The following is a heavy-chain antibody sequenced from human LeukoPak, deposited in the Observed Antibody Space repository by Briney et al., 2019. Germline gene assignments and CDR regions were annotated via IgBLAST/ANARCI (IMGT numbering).Heavy chain of an antibody. J-gene: IGHJ3*02. CDR3: ARAFPFDDYGDPDAFDI. V-gene: IGHV4-30-4*08. Sequence: SQTLSLICIVSGVSLSSGAFYWSWPRQHPGKGLEWIGKIYYSGSTYYNPSLKSRVTTSVDRSKNQFSLKLTSVTAADTAVYYCARAFPFDDYGDPDAFDIWGQGTMVTVSS. CDR2: IYYSGST. D-gene: IGHD4-17*01. CDR1: GVSLSSGAFY.